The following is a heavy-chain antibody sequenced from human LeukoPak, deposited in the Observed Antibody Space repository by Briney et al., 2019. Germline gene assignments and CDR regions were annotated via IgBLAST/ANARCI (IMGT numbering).Heavy chain of an antibody. CDR1: GYSFTVYC. V-gene: IGHV1-2*02. Sequence: SVTVSCKAAGYSFTVYCMHWGRQAPGQGLEWMGWIDPNSGGGNYAQKVQGKVTMTRDTSISTAYMELSRLRSDDTAVYSSARAMTGFDYATYGRTHPFDYWGQGPLVTVSS. J-gene: IGHJ4*02. CDR3: ARAMTGFDYATYGRTHPFDY. CDR2: IDPNSGGG. D-gene: IGHD4/OR15-4a*01.